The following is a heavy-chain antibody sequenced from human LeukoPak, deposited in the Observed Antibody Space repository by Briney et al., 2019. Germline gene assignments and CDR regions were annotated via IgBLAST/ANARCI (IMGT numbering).Heavy chain of an antibody. V-gene: IGHV1-2*02. CDR2: INPNSGGT. Sequence: ASVKVSFKASGYTFTGYYMHWVRQAPGQGLEWMGWINPNSGGTNYAQKFQGRVTMTRDTSISTAYMELSRLRSDDTAVYYCARGPLGGYYYDSSGYYSGDFDYWGQGTLVTVSS. CDR3: ARGPLGGYYYDSSGYYSGDFDY. D-gene: IGHD3-22*01. J-gene: IGHJ4*02. CDR1: GYTFTGYY.